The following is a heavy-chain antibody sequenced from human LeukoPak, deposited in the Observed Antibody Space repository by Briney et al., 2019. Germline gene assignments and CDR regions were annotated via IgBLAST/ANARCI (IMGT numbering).Heavy chain of an antibody. J-gene: IGHJ6*03. CDR2: IIPIFGTA. Sequence: RAAVKVSCKASGGTFSSYAISGLRQAPGQGREGMGGIIPIFGTASYAQKLQGRVTITTDESTSTAYMELSRLRSEDTAVYYCARSTRDSSGYHYYYYMDVWGKGTTVTVSS. V-gene: IGHV1-69*05. D-gene: IGHD3-22*01. CDR1: GGTFSSYA. CDR3: ARSTRDSSGYHYYYYMDV.